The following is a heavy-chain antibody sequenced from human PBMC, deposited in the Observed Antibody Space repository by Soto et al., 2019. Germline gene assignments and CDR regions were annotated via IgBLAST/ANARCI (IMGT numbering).Heavy chain of an antibody. CDR3: ERDPLT. CDR2: IYYSGNT. CDR1: GGSISSGGYY. Sequence: QVQLQESGPGLVKPSQTLSLTCTVSGGSISSGGYYWSWISQHPGKGLEWIGYIYYSGNTYYNPSXKXRLTISVDTSTNHFSLKLSSVTAADTAVSYCERDPLTWGQGTLVAVSS. V-gene: IGHV4-31*03. J-gene: IGHJ4*02.